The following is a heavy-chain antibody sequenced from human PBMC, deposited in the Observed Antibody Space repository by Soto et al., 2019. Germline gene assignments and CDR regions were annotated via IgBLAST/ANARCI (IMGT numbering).Heavy chain of an antibody. J-gene: IGHJ6*03. CDR2: ISGSGGST. CDR3: AKDRNPTIFGVVPYYYMDV. D-gene: IGHD3-3*01. CDR1: GFTFSSYA. Sequence: GGSLRLSCAASGFTFSSYAMSWVRQAPGKGLEWVSAISGSGGSTYYADSVKGRFTISRDNSKNTLYLQMNSLRAEDTAVYYCAKDRNPTIFGVVPYYYMDVWGKGTTVTVSS. V-gene: IGHV3-23*01.